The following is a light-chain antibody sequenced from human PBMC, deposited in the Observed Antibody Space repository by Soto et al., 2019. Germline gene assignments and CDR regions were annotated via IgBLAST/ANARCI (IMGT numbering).Light chain of an antibody. J-gene: IGKJ4*01. CDR2: RAS. V-gene: IGKV1-5*03. CDR3: QQYNSYSPRLT. Sequence: DIQMTQSPSTLSASVGDRVTITCRASQSISNWLAWYQQKPGKAPKLLIYRASSLESGVPSRFSGSGSGIEFTLTISSLQPDDFATYYCQQYNSYSPRLTFGGVTKVE. CDR1: QSISNW.